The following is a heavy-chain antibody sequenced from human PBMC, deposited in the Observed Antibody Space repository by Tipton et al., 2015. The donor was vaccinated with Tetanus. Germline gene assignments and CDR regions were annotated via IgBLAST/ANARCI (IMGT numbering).Heavy chain of an antibody. D-gene: IGHD6-19*01. Sequence: QLVQSGVEVKRPGASVKVSCKASGYTFTNYGINWVRQAPGQGLEWLGWNGGYNGDTNYAQKFQGRVTMTTDTSANTAYMELRSLRSDDTAVYFCARLVKQWLVPEDYWGQGTLVTVSS. CDR3: ARLVKQWLVPEDY. CDR1: GYTFTNYG. V-gene: IGHV1-18*01. J-gene: IGHJ4*02. CDR2: NGGYNGDT.